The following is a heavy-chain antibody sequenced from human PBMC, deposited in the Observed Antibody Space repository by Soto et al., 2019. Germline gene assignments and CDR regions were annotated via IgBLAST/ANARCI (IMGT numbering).Heavy chain of an antibody. CDR1: GCSVSSNIAA. J-gene: IGHJ6*01. CDR2: TYYRSKWYN. CDR3: ARDTVVAGDHYGMDV. V-gene: IGHV6-1*01. Sequence: SQTLSVTCAISGCSVSSNIAAWNCIRQSPWRGLEWLGRTYYRSKWYNDYAVSVKSRITINPDTSKNQFSLQLNSVTPDDTAVYYCARDTVVAGDHYGMDVWGQGTTVTVSS. D-gene: IGHD2-15*01.